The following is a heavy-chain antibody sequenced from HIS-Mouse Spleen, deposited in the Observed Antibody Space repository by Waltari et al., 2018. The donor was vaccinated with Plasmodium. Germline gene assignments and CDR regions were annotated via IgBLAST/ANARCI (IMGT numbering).Heavy chain of an antibody. J-gene: IGHJ4*02. CDR1: GGSLSGYY. Sequence: QVQLQQWGAGLLKPSETLSLTCAVYGGSLSGYYRSWHRQPPGKGLEWIGENNPIRSTNYNPSLKSRVTISVDTSKNQFSLKLSSVTAADTAVYYCARLVVVASKDSYWGQGTLVTVSS. CDR3: ARLVVVASKDSY. D-gene: IGHD2-15*01. V-gene: IGHV4-34*01. CDR2: NNPIRST.